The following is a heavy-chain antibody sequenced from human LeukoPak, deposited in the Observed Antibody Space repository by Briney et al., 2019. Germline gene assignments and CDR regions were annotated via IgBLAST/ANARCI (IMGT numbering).Heavy chain of an antibody. Sequence: SQTLSLTCAISGDSVSSNSTAWNWIRQSPSRGLEWLGRTYYRSKWYNEYAVSVKSRININSDTSKNQFSLHLNSVTPEDTAVYYCAKGYSISYWGQGTLVTVSS. D-gene: IGHD3-3*02. CDR2: TYYRSKWYN. V-gene: IGHV6-1*01. CDR1: GDSVSSNSTA. CDR3: AKGYSISY. J-gene: IGHJ4*02.